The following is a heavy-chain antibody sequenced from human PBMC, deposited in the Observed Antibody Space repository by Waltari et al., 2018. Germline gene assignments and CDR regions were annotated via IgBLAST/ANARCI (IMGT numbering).Heavy chain of an antibody. CDR2: VHGGGRS. CDR3: ARDRGRGLYLDT. V-gene: IGHV4-4*02. D-gene: IGHD2-15*01. J-gene: IGHJ4*02. Sequence: QLQLQASGPGLVKPSGTLYLTCAVHGDSVRRTYWWSWVRQSPQKGLEWIGQVHGGGRSNYSPSFARRVTVSLDTSNNQVSLKVSAATAADTAVYYCARDRGRGLYLDTWGPGTLVTVSP. CDR1: GDSVRRTYW.